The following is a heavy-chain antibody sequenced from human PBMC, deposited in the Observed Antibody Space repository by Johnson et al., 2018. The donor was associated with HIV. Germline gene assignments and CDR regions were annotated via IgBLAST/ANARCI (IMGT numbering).Heavy chain of an antibody. CDR2: IKQDGSEK. D-gene: IGHD6-13*01. CDR1: GFTFSSYD. CDR3: ARQQLSRNVAFDI. V-gene: IGHV3-7*05. Sequence: EVQLVESGGGLVQPGGYLRLACAASGFTFSSYDMHWVRQATGKGLEWVANIKQDGSEKYYVDSVKGRFTISRDNAKNSLYLQMNSLRAEDTAVYYCARQQLSRNVAFDIWGQGTMVTVSS. J-gene: IGHJ3*02.